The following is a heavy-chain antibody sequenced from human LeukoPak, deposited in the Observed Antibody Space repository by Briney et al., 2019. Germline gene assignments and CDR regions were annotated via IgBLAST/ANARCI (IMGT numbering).Heavy chain of an antibody. CDR1: GRTFSSSW. Sequence: PGGSLRLSCAASGRTFSSSWRDWGRQAPGKGLVWVSRINTDGSRTNYADSVKGRFSISRDNSKNTLYLQMNSLRAEDTAVYYCARQIVVRATRVDFDDWGQGTLVTVSS. J-gene: IGHJ4*02. D-gene: IGHD1-26*01. V-gene: IGHV3-74*01. CDR2: INTDGSRT. CDR3: ARQIVVRATRVDFDD.